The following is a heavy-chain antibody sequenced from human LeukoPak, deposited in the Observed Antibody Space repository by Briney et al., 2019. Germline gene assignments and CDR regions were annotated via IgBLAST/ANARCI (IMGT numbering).Heavy chain of an antibody. J-gene: IGHJ4*02. Sequence: ASVKVSCKASGYIFTSYGISWVRQAPGQGLEWMGWISTYNDNTNYAQKLQGRVTMTTDTSTSTAYMELRSLRSDDTAVYFCARGAMVRGVIMGDRGQGTLVTVSS. V-gene: IGHV1-18*01. CDR3: ARGAMVRGVIMGD. CDR1: GYIFTSYG. D-gene: IGHD3-10*01. CDR2: ISTYNDNT.